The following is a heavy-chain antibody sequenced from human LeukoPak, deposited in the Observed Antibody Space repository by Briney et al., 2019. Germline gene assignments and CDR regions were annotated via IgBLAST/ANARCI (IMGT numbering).Heavy chain of an antibody. J-gene: IGHJ4*02. CDR2: ISGSAGST. V-gene: IGHV3-23*01. D-gene: IGHD4-17*01. Sequence: GGSLRLSCVTSGFTFSSYAMGWVRQAPGKGLEWVSGISGSAGSTYYADSVKGRFTISRDNSKNTVYLQMNRLRAEDTAIYYCILTTVTTSAEYWGQGTLVTVSS. CDR1: GFTFSSYA. CDR3: ILTTVTTSAEY.